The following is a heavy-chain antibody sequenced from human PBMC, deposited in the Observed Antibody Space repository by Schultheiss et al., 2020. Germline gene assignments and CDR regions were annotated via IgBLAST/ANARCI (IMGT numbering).Heavy chain of an antibody. Sequence: GESLKISCKGSGYSFTSYWIGWVRQMPGKGLEWMGIIYPGDSDTRYSPSFQGQVTISADKSISTAYLQWSSLKASDTAMYYCARQEVATALNWGAFDYWGQGTLVTVSS. CDR2: IYPGDSDT. D-gene: IGHD5-12*01. CDR3: ARQEVATALNWGAFDY. V-gene: IGHV5-51*01. J-gene: IGHJ4*02. CDR1: GYSFTSYW.